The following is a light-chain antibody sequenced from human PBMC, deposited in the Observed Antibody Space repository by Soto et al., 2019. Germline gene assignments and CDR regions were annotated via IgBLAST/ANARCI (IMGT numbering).Light chain of an antibody. Sequence: QSALTQPPSASGSPGQSVTISCTGTSDDVGGYNYVSWYQQHPGKAPKLMVYEVTKRPSGVPDRFSGSKSGNTASLTVSGLQPEDEADYYCSSFGGSNNVFGTGTKVTVL. V-gene: IGLV2-8*01. CDR2: EVT. CDR3: SSFGGSNNV. J-gene: IGLJ1*01. CDR1: SDDVGGYNY.